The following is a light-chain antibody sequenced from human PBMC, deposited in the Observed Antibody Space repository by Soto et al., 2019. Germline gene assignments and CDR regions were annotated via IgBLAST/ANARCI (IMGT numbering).Light chain of an antibody. CDR3: QQRSNWPLT. CDR1: QRVSSY. J-gene: IGKJ4*01. V-gene: IGKV3-11*01. Sequence: EIVLTQSPATLSLSPGEGATLSCRASQRVSSYLAWYQQKPGQAPRLLIYDGSNRATGIRARFSGRWSGTDLHLPLRSLEPEDFAVYYCQQRSNWPLTFGGGTKVDIK. CDR2: DGS.